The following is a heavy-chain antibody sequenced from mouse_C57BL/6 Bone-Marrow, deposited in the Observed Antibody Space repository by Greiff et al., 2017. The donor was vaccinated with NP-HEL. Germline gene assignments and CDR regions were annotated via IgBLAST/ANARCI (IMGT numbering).Heavy chain of an antibody. J-gene: IGHJ3*01. Sequence: QVQLQQSGAELARPGASVKLSCKASGYTFTSYGISWVKQRPGQGLEWIGEIYPRSGNTYYDEKFKGKSTLTANKSSSTANMELRSLTSEDSAFYFCAGQLRLPFAYGGQGTLVTVSA. CDR2: IYPRSGNT. D-gene: IGHD3-2*02. CDR3: AGQLRLPFAY. V-gene: IGHV1-81*01. CDR1: GYTFTSYG.